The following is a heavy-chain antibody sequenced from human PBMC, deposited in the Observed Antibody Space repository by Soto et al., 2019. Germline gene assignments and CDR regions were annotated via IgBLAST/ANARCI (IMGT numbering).Heavy chain of an antibody. V-gene: IGHV1-69*12. CDR2: IIPIFGTA. Sequence: QVQLVQSGAEVKKPGSSVKVCYKASRGTFSSYAISWVRQAPGQGLEWMGGIIPIFGTANYAQKFQGRVTITADESTSTAYMELSSLRSQDTAVYYCTRVRVRFLEWLGSDGWGQGTLVTVSS. D-gene: IGHD3-3*01. CDR3: TRVRVRFLEWLGSDG. CDR1: RGTFSSYA. J-gene: IGHJ4*02.